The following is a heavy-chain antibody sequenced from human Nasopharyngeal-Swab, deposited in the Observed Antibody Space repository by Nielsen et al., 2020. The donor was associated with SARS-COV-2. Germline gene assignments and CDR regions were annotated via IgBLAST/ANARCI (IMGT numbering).Heavy chain of an antibody. Sequence: ASVKVSCKASEYTFTSYYMHWVRQASGQGLEWMGIINPSGGSTSYARRFQGRVTLTRDTSTSTLYMELSSLRSEDTAVYYCARGGLSFPPDGLDVWGQGTTVTVSS. V-gene: IGHV1-46*01. D-gene: IGHD3-16*01. J-gene: IGHJ6*02. CDR1: EYTFTSYY. CDR2: INPSGGST. CDR3: ARGGLSFPPDGLDV.